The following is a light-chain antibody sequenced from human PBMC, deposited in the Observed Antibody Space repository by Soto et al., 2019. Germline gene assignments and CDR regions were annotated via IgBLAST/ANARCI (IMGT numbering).Light chain of an antibody. J-gene: IGLJ3*02. V-gene: IGLV2-14*01. CDR3: SSYTSSSTRV. CDR1: SSDVGGYNY. CDR2: EVS. Sequence: QSALTQPASVSGSPGQSITISCTGTSSDVGGYNYVSWYQQHPGKAPKLMIYEVSNRPSGVSNRFSGSKSGNTASLTISGLQAEDEADYYGSSYTSSSTRVFGGGTKVTV.